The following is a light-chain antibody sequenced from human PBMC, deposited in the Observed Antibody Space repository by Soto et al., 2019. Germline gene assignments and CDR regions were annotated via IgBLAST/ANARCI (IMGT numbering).Light chain of an antibody. CDR1: QSIGSNY. V-gene: IGKV3-20*01. CDR2: GAS. CDR3: QQYGRSPRT. Sequence: EIVLTQSPGTLSLSPGERATFSCRASQSIGSNYLAWYQQKPGQAPRLLIYGASSRATGIPDRFSGSGSGTDFTLTISRLEPEDFAVYYCQQYGRSPRTFGQGTKVDIK. J-gene: IGKJ1*01.